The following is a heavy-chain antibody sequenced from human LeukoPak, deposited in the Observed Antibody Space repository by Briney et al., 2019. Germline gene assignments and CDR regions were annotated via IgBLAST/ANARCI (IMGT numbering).Heavy chain of an antibody. J-gene: IGHJ4*02. Sequence: GASVKVSCKASGYTFTGYYMHWVRQAPGQGLEWMGWINPNSGGTNYAQKFQGRVTMTRDTSISTAYMELSRLRSDDTAVYYCAIHKTDDFWSGYFEYWGQGTLVTVSS. CDR1: GYTFTGYY. CDR2: INPNSGGT. D-gene: IGHD3-3*01. CDR3: AIHKTDDFWSGYFEY. V-gene: IGHV1-2*02.